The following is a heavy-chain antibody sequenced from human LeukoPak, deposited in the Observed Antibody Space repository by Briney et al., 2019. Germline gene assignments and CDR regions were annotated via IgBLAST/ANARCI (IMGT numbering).Heavy chain of an antibody. CDR3: ASSKPGIDRGAFDI. D-gene: IGHD6-13*01. V-gene: IGHV1-69*06. Sequence: AASVKISCEASVDTFSRSAISRVRQAPGKGLEWMRGIIPVFGTANYAQKFQGRVTITADKSTSTAYMELSSLRSEDTAVYYCASSKPGIDRGAFDIWGQGTMVTVSS. J-gene: IGHJ3*02. CDR1: VDTFSRSA. CDR2: IIPVFGTA.